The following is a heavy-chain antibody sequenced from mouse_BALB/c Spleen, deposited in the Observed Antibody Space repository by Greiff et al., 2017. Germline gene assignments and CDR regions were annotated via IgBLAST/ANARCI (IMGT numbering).Heavy chain of an antibody. CDR3: ARHGNSAMDY. Sequence: EVQRVESGGGLVKPGGSLKLSCAASGFAFSSYDMSWVRQTPEKRLAWVAYISSGGGSTYYPDTVKGRFTISRDNAKNTLYLQMSSLKSEDTAMYYCARHGNSAMDYWGQGTSVTVSS. D-gene: IGHD1-1*02. J-gene: IGHJ4*01. CDR2: ISSGGGST. CDR1: GFAFSSYD. V-gene: IGHV5-12-1*01.